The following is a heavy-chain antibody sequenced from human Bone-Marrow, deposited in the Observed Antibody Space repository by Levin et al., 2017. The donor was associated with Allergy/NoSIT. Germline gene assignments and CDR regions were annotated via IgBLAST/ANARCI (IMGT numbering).Heavy chain of an antibody. CDR2: ISSSGSTI. J-gene: IGHJ5*02. V-gene: IGHV3-11*01. D-gene: IGHD4-11*01. CDR3: ARGARDSNYVFWFDP. Sequence: LSLTCAASGFTFSDYYMSWIRQAPGKGLEWVSYISSSGSTIYYADSVKGRFTISRDNAKNSLYLQMNSLRAEDTAVYYCARGARDSNYVFWFDPWGQGTLVTVSS. CDR1: GFTFSDYY.